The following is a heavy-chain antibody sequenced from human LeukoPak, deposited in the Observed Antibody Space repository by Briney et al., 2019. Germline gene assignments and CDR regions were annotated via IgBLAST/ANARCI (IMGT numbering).Heavy chain of an antibody. Sequence: SETLSLTCAVYGGSFSGYYWSWIRQPPGKGLEWIGYINYSWDTNYNPSLKSRVTISVDTSKNQFSLKLSSVTAADTAVYYCARVVDTAMVEGYFDYWGQGTLVTVSS. CDR3: ARVVDTAMVEGYFDY. CDR2: INYSWDT. J-gene: IGHJ4*02. CDR1: GGSFSGYY. V-gene: IGHV4-59*01. D-gene: IGHD5-18*01.